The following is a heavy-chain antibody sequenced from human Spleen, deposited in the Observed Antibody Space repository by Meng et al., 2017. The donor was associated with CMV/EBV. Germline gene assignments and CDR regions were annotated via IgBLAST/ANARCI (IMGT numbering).Heavy chain of an antibody. D-gene: IGHD2-2*02. J-gene: IGHJ4*02. CDR3: ARIGLCSGTTCYTGDYSSRHFDY. V-gene: IGHV1-69*05. CDR2: IIPIFGTA. Sequence: ISWVRQAPEHGLEWMGGIIPIFGTANYAPKFRGKVTITTDESRITAYMELSSLRSEDTAVYYCARIGLCSGTTCYTGDYSSRHFDYWGQGTLVTVSS.